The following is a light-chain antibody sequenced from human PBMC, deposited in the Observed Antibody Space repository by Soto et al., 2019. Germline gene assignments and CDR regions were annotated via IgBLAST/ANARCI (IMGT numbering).Light chain of an antibody. Sequence: QSVMTQTPSVSGAPGQRFTIAFTGSSSNIGAGYHVHWYQQLPGTAPKLLIFGNINRPSGVPDRFSGSKSGTSASLAITGLQAEDEGDYYCQYYDSTLSARYVFGTGNKVTVL. CDR3: QYYDSTLSARYV. CDR1: SSNIGAGYH. CDR2: GNI. J-gene: IGLJ1*01. V-gene: IGLV1-40*01.